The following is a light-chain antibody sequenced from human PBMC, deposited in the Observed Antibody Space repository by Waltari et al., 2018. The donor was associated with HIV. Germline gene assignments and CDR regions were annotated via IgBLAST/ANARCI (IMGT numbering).Light chain of an antibody. J-gene: IGLJ2*01. Sequence: SYVLTQPPSVSVAPGKTARITCGGNNIGSKSVHWYQQKPGQAPVLVIYYDSDRPSGIPERCSGSNSGNTATLTISRVEAGDEADYYCQVWDSSSDLQVVFGGGTKLTVL. CDR3: QVWDSSSDLQVV. CDR2: YDS. CDR1: NIGSKS. V-gene: IGLV3-21*04.